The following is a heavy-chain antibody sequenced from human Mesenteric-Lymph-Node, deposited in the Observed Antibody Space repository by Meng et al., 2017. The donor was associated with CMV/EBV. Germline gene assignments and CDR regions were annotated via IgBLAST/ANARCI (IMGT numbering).Heavy chain of an antibody. V-gene: IGHV4-38-2*02. J-gene: IGHJ3*02. Sequence: SETLSLTCTVSAYSISSDYYWGWIRQPPGKGLEWIGSIYHSGSTYYNPSLKSRVTVSVDASKNQFSLKLSSVTAADTAVYYCARGLAGNTPDAFDIWRQGTMVTVSS. CDR3: ARGLAGNTPDAFDI. CDR2: IYHSGST. D-gene: IGHD6-19*01. CDR1: AYSISSDYY.